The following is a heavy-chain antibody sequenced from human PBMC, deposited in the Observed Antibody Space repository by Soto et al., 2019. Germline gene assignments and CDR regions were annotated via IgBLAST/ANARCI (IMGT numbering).Heavy chain of an antibody. J-gene: IGHJ5*02. CDR1: GCTFSSYS. V-gene: IGHV3-48*01. CDR3: AREGGDLNWFDP. CDR2: ISSSSSTI. D-gene: IGHD2-21*02. Sequence: EVQLVESGGGLVQPGGSLRLSCAASGCTFSSYSMNWVRQAPGKWLEWVSYISSSSSTIDYADSVKGRFTISRDNAKNSLYLQMNSLRAEDTAVYYCAREGGDLNWFDPWCQGTLVTVSA.